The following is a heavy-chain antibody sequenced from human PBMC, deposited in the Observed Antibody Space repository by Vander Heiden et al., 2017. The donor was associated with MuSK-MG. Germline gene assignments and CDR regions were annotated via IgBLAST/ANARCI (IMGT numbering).Heavy chain of an antibody. V-gene: IGHV4-34*01. D-gene: IGHD3-10*01. CDR2: INHSGST. CDR1: GGSLRGYY. Sequence: QVQLQPWGAGLLKPSETLSLPCAVYGGSLRGYYWSWIRQPPGKGLEWIGEINHSGSTNYNPSLKSRVTISVDTSKNQFSRKLSSVTAADTAVYYCSRAQGVIIQRPYYYYMDVWGKGTTVTVSS. CDR3: SRAQGVIIQRPYYYYMDV. J-gene: IGHJ6*03.